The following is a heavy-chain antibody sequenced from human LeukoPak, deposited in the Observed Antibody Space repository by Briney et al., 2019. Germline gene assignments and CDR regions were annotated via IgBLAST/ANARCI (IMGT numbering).Heavy chain of an antibody. CDR1: GGSISSSSYY. J-gene: IGHJ5*02. D-gene: IGHD3-10*01. CDR2: IYYSGST. Sequence: SETLSLTCTVSGGSISSSSYYWGWIRQPPGQGLEWIGSIYYSGSTYYNPSLKSRVTISVDTSKNQFSLKLSSVTAADTAVYYYARRPVYYGSGSYYNVVWFDPWGQGTLVTVSS. CDR3: ARRPVYYGSGSYYNVVWFDP. V-gene: IGHV4-39*01.